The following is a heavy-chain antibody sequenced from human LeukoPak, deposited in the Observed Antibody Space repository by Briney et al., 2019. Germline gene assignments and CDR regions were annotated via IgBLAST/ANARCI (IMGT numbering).Heavy chain of an antibody. Sequence: SETLSLTCTVSGGSISSYFWSWIRQPPGMGLEWIEYVYYSGSPNYNPSLKSRVTMSVDTSKNQFSLKLSSVTAADTAVYYCARDNYDFWSGYYTAFDIWGQGTMVTVSS. CDR1: GGSISSYF. D-gene: IGHD3-3*01. J-gene: IGHJ3*02. V-gene: IGHV4-59*12. CDR2: VYYSGSP. CDR3: ARDNYDFWSGYYTAFDI.